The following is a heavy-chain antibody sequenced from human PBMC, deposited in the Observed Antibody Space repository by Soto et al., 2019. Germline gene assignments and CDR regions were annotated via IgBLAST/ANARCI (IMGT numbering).Heavy chain of an antibody. V-gene: IGHV4-34*01. CDR3: ARVPVLAATLKFDP. CDR2: INHSGST. Sequence: QVQLQQWGAGLLKPSETLSLTCAVYGGSFSGYYWSWIRQPPGKGLEWIGEINHSGSTNYNPSLTSRVAKSVDTSKNQFALKLSSVTAADTAVYYGARVPVLAATLKFDPWGQGTLVTVSS. CDR1: GGSFSGYY. D-gene: IGHD2-15*01. J-gene: IGHJ5*02.